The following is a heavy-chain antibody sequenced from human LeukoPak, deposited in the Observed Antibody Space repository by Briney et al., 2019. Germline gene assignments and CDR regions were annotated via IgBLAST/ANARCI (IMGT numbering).Heavy chain of an antibody. Sequence: SETLSLTCTVSGGSIRSSYWSWIRQPAGKGLEWIGRIYTSGSTNYNPSLKSRVTMSVDTSKNQFSLKVTSVTAADTAVYYCARGTDYCSRTSCYSDAFDIWGQGTMVTVSS. D-gene: IGHD2-2*02. CDR2: IYTSGST. J-gene: IGHJ3*02. CDR1: GGSIRSSY. CDR3: ARGTDYCSRTSCYSDAFDI. V-gene: IGHV4-4*07.